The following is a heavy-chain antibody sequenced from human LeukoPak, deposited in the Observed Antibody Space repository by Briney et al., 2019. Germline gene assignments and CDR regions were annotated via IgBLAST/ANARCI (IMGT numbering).Heavy chain of an antibody. CDR3: AKGRPIYYYDSSGYGYFDY. CDR2: IRYDGSNK. Sequence: GGSLRLSCAASGFTFSSYGMHWVRQAPGKGLEWVAFIRYDGSNKYYADSVKGRFTISRDNSKNTLYLQMNSLRAEDTAVYYYAKGRPIYYYDSSGYGYFDYWGQGTLVTVSS. D-gene: IGHD3-22*01. V-gene: IGHV3-30*02. CDR1: GFTFSSYG. J-gene: IGHJ4*02.